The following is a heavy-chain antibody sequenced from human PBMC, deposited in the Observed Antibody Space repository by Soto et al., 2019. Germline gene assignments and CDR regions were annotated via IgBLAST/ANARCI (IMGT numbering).Heavy chain of an antibody. V-gene: IGHV4-4*09. CDR1: GGSFNGYS. CDR3: ARRGGSSSGYYYYAMDV. CDR2: IFSSGTT. D-gene: IGHD6-6*01. Sequence: PSETRSLTCTVSGGSFNGYSWNWIRQPPGKGLESIGYIFSSGTTKYNPSLKSRLIISIDMPKRQFSLNLTSVTAADTAVYYCARRGGSSSGYYYYAMDVWGQGTTVTVSS. J-gene: IGHJ6*02.